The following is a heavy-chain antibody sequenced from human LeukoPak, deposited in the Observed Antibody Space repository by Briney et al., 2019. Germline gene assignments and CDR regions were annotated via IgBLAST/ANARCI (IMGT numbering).Heavy chain of an antibody. CDR1: GGSISSYY. J-gene: IGHJ5*02. V-gene: IGHV4-59*01. D-gene: IGHD3-22*01. CDR3: ARGGVYYDSSGYYFLDP. Sequence: PSETLSLTCTVSGGSISSYYWNWIRQPPGKGLEWIGYIYSSGSTNYNPSLKSRVSISVDTSKNQFSLKVTSVTAADTAVYYCARGGVYYDSSGYYFLDPWGQGTLVTVSS. CDR2: IYSSGST.